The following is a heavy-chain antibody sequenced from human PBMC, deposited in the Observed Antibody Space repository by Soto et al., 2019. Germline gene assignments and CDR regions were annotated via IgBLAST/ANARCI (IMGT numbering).Heavy chain of an antibody. D-gene: IGHD5-12*01. V-gene: IGHV1-8*01. CDR1: GYTFTSYD. CDR2: MNPNSGNT. Sequence: GASVKVSCKASGYTFTSYDINWVRQATGQGLEWMGWMNPNSGNTGYAQKFQGRVTMTRNTSISTAYMELSSLRSEDTAVYYCARVVSGVPQDIVATILKRRYYYYYMDVWGKGTTVTVSS. CDR3: ARVVSGVPQDIVATILKRRYYYYYMDV. J-gene: IGHJ6*03.